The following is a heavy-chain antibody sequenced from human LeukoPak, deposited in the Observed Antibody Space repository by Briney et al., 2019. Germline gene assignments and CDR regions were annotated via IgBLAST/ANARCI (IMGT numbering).Heavy chain of an antibody. J-gene: IGHJ4*02. V-gene: IGHV3-23*01. Sequence: PGGSLRLSCAASGFTFINYAMSWVRQAPGKGLEWVSVISGSGGSTHYADSVKGRFTISRDNSKNTLYLQMSSLRVEDTAVYYCAKDGYGEYGYFFDDWGQGTLVTVSS. CDR1: GFTFINYA. D-gene: IGHD5-12*01. CDR3: AKDGYGEYGYFFDD. CDR2: ISGSGGST.